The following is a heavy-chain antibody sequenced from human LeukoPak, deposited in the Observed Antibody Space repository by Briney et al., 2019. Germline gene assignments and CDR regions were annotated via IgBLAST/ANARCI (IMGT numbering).Heavy chain of an antibody. D-gene: IGHD2-15*01. CDR3: ARGRYCSGGSCYPPNWFDP. V-gene: IGHV3-7*01. J-gene: IGHJ5*02. CDR2: IKQDGSEK. CDR1: GFTFSSYW. Sequence: PGGSLRLSCAASGFTFSSYWMSWVRQAPGKGLEWVANIKQDGSEKYYVDSVKGRFTISRDNAKNSLYLQMNSLRAEDTAVYYCARGRYCSGGSCYPPNWFDPWGQGTLVTVSS.